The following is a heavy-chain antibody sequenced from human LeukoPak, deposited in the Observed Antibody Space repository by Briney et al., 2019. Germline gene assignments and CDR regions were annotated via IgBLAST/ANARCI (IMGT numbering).Heavy chain of an antibody. J-gene: IGHJ1*01. CDR3: AKPTMIVVVTDLLH. CDR1: GFTFSIYA. D-gene: IGHD3-22*01. V-gene: IGHV3-23*01. CDR2: ISGRGDST. Sequence: GGSLRLSCAGSGFTFSIYAMTWVRQAPGKGLEWVSSISGRGDSTNYADSVKGRFTISRDNSKNTLYLQMNSLRAEDTAVYYCAKPTMIVVVTDLLHWGQGTLVTVSS.